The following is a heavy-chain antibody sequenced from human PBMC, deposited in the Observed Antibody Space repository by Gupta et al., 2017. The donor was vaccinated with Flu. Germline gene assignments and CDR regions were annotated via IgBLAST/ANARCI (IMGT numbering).Heavy chain of an antibody. V-gene: IGHV1-8*01. J-gene: IGHJ5*02. CDR2: MNPNSGNT. CDR3: ARSRLAYCGGVCFKPYNWFDP. Sequence: RQATGQGLEWMGWMNPNSGNTGYAQKFQGRVTMTRNTSIRTAYMELSSLRSGDTAVYYCARSRLAYCGGVCFKPYNWFDPWGQGTLVTVSS. D-gene: IGHD2-21*01.